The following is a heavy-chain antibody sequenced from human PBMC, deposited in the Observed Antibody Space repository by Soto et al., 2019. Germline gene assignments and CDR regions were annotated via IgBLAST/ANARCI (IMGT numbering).Heavy chain of an antibody. J-gene: IGHJ5*02. Sequence: GGSLRLSCAASGFTFSSYSMNWVRQAPGKGLEWVSYISSSSSTIYYADSVKGRFTISRDNAKNSLYLQMNSLRAEDTAVYYCARDKWDYSNYVFWFDPWGQGTLVTVSS. V-gene: IGHV3-48*01. D-gene: IGHD4-4*01. CDR3: ARDKWDYSNYVFWFDP. CDR2: ISSSSSTI. CDR1: GFTFSSYS.